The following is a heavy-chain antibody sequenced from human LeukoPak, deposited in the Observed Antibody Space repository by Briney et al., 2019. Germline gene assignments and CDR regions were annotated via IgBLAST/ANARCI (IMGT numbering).Heavy chain of an antibody. CDR2: ISSSSNYI. CDR3: AKEGYCSSTSCYRGAFDN. CDR1: GFTFSSYS. D-gene: IGHD2-2*02. V-gene: IGHV3-21*04. J-gene: IGHJ3*02. Sequence: GGSLRLSCAASGFTFSSYSMNWVRQAPGKGLEWVSSISSSSNYIYYADSVKGRFTISRDNSKNTLYLQVNSLRAEDTALYYCAKEGYCSSTSCYRGAFDNWGQGTMVTVSS.